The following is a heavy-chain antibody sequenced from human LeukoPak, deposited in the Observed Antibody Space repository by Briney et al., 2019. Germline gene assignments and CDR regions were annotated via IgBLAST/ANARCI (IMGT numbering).Heavy chain of an antibody. D-gene: IGHD6-19*01. V-gene: IGHV4-4*07. CDR1: GGSISSYY. CDR3: ASVRGYSSGWYASGFDP. Sequence: SETLSLTCTVSGGSISSYYWSWIRQPAGQGPEWIGSIYYTGSTNYNPSLKSRVTISLDTSKNQFSLKLTSVTAADTAVYYCASVRGYSSGWYASGFDPWGQGTLVTVSS. CDR2: IYYTGST. J-gene: IGHJ5*02.